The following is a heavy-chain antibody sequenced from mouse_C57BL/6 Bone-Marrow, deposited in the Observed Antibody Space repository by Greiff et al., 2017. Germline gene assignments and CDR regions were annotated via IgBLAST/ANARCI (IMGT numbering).Heavy chain of an antibody. D-gene: IGHD1-1*01. V-gene: IGHV14-1*01. CDR1: GFNIKDYY. Sequence: EVQLVESGAELVRPGASVKLSCTASGFNIKDYYMHWVQQRPEQGLEWIGRIDPEDGDTEYAPKFPGKATMTADTSSNTAYLQLSSLTSEDTAVYYCTTGAFITTVVAHWGQGTLVTVSA. CDR2: IDPEDGDT. CDR3: TTGAFITTVVAH. J-gene: IGHJ3*01.